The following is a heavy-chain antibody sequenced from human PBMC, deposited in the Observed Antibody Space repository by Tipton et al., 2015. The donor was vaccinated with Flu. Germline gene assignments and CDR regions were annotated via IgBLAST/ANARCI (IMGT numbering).Heavy chain of an antibody. Sequence: GLVKPSETLSLTCAVNGGSFSDYYWTWIRQAPGKGLEWIGEINYRGNTNYNPSLKSRVTISIDTSEDQVPLKLRSVTAADTAVYYCARAKTMTTVTIDYWGQGTLVTVSS. J-gene: IGHJ4*02. CDR1: GGSFSDYY. CDR3: ARAKTMTTVTIDY. CDR2: INYRGNT. V-gene: IGHV4-34*01. D-gene: IGHD4-17*01.